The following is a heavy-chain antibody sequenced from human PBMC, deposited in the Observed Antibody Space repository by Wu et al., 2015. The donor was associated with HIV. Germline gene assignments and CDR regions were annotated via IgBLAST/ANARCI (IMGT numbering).Heavy chain of an antibody. D-gene: IGHD3-10*01. Sequence: QVQLVQSGAEVKKPGASVKVSCKASGYTFTGYYMHWVRQAPGQGLEWMGWINPNSGGTNYAQKFQGRVTMTRDTSISTAYMELSRLRSDDTAVYYCARAFGSGSYYIHADASEGYGYGTSWGQGDNGSPSLQ. V-gene: IGHV1-2*02. CDR2: INPNSGGT. CDR1: GYTFTGYY. J-gene: IGHJ3*01. CDR3: ARAFGSGSYYIHADASEGYGYGTS.